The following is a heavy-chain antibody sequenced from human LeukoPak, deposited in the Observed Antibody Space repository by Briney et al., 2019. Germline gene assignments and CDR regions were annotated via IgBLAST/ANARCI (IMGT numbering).Heavy chain of an antibody. V-gene: IGHV1-46*01. CDR1: GYTFTSYY. D-gene: IGHD2-2*01. J-gene: IGHJ4*02. Sequence: ASVKVPCKASGYTFTSYYMHWVRQAPGQGLEWMGIINPSGGSTSYAQKFQGRVTMTRDTSTSTVYMELSSLRSEDTAVYYCAREEVPAAMLDYWGQGTLVTVSS. CDR3: AREEVPAAMLDY. CDR2: INPSGGST.